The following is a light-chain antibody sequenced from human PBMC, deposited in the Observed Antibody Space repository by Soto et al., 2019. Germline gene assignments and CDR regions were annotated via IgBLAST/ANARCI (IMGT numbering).Light chain of an antibody. Sequence: DIQMTQSPSTLSASVGDRVTITCRASQNISSSLAWYQQKPGKAPKPLIYRASSLESGVPSRFSGSGSGTELTLTIISLQPDDFATYFCQHLATFGQGTKVEIK. CDR1: QNISSS. CDR3: QHLAT. CDR2: RAS. V-gene: IGKV1-5*03. J-gene: IGKJ1*01.